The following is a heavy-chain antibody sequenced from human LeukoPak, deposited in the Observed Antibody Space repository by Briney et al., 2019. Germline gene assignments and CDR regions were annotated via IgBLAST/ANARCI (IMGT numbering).Heavy chain of an antibody. V-gene: IGHV3-53*01. J-gene: IGHJ6*02. Sequence: SGGSLRLSCAASGFTFSSYAMSWVRQAPGKGLEWVSVIYSDGTTFYSDSVKGRFAISRDNSKNILYLQMNGLRADDTAVYYCARERIYFGSGRDLTDARLFYYYGMDVWGQGTTVTVSS. CDR2: IYSDGTT. CDR3: ARERIYFGSGRDLTDARLFYYYGMDV. D-gene: IGHD3-10*01. CDR1: GFTFSSYA.